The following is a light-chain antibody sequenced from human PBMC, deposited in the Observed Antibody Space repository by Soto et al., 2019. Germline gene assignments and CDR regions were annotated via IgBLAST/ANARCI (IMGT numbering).Light chain of an antibody. Sequence: QSVLTQPASVSGSPGQSITISCTGTSSDVGSYNLVSWYQQHPGKAPKVMIYEVSKRPSGVSSRFSGSKSGNTASLTISGLQAEDEADYYCCSYAGSYTWVFGGGTKVTVL. V-gene: IGLV2-23*02. J-gene: IGLJ2*01. CDR1: SSDVGSYNL. CDR2: EVS. CDR3: CSYAGSYTWV.